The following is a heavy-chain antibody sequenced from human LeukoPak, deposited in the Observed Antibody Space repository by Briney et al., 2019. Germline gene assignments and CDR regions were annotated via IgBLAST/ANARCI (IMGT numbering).Heavy chain of an antibody. CDR3: ARDSGLDV. Sequence: SETLSLACTVSGGSISTYYWSWIRQSPGKGLEWIGYIYYTGSTNYNPSLKSRVTISVDTSKNQFSLKLSSVTAADTAVYYCARDSGLDVWGQGTTVTVSS. CDR1: GGSISTYY. J-gene: IGHJ6*02. D-gene: IGHD3-10*01. V-gene: IGHV4-59*01. CDR2: IYYTGST.